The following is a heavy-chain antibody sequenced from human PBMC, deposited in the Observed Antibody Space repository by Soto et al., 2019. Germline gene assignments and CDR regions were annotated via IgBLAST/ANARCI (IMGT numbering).Heavy chain of an antibody. CDR3: ARDGGWPLSFDI. D-gene: IGHD6-19*01. CDR2: IKQDGSEK. V-gene: IGHV3-7*01. J-gene: IGHJ3*02. CDR1: GFTFSTYW. Sequence: EVQLVESGGNLVQPGGSLRLSCAASGFTFSTYWMSWVRQTPGKGLEWVANIKQDGSEKTYVDSVKGRFTISRDNAKNSLYLQMNSLTAEDTALYYCARDGGWPLSFDIWGQGTMVTVS.